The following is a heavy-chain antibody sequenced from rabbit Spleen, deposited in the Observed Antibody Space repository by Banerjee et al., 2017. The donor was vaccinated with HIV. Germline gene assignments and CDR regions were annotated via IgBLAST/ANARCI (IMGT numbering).Heavy chain of an antibody. CDR3: ARPPYVVSTNGGYL. CDR2: VYTGNAKT. V-gene: IGHV1S45*01. D-gene: IGHD3-1*01. CDR1: GFSFSSAYW. Sequence: QEQLEESGGDLVKPGASLTLTCTASGFSFSSAYWICWVRQAPGKGLEWIGCVYTGNAKTYYASWAKGRFTISKTSSTTVTLQMTSLTVADTATYFCARPPYVVSTNGGYLWGQGTLVTV. J-gene: IGHJ3*01.